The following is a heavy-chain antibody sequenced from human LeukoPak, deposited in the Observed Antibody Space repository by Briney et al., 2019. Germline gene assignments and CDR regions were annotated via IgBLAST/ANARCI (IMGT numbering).Heavy chain of an antibody. CDR1: GFTFSNYV. J-gene: IGHJ3*02. V-gene: IGHV3-30*02. CDR3: AKDGGSDPDSFDI. CDR2: IRYDGSNK. Sequence: PGGSLRLSCAASGFTFSNYVMHWVRQAPGKGLEWLAFIRYDGSNKNYADSVKGRFTISRDNTKNSLYLQMNSLRAEDTAVYYCAKDGGSDPDSFDIWGQGTMVTVSS. D-gene: IGHD2-15*01.